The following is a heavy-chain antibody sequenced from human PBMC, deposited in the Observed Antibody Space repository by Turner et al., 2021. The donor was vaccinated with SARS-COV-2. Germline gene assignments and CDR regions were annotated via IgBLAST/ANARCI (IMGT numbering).Heavy chain of an antibody. V-gene: IGHV3-64D*06. D-gene: IGHD5-18*01. CDR3: VVGYSYGH. Sequence: EVQLVESGGGLVQPGGPLRLSCSASGLTFSSSAMHWVRQAPGKGLEYVSAISSYGGSTYYADSVKGRFTISRDNSKNTLYLQRSSLRAEDTAVYYCVVGYSYGHWGQGTLVTVSS. CDR1: GLTFSSSA. CDR2: ISSYGGST. J-gene: IGHJ4*02.